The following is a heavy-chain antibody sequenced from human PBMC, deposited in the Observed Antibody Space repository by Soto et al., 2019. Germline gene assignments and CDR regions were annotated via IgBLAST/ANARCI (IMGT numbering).Heavy chain of an antibody. J-gene: IGHJ6*02. CDR2: IYYSGSA. V-gene: IGHV4-39*07. D-gene: IGHD3-10*01. Sequence: SETLSLTCTVSGGSISSSSYYWGWIRQPPGKGLEWIGSIYYSGSAYYNPSLKSRSIISLDTSKNQFSLNLDSVTTADTAVYYCARYPSVRYNYYGLDVWSQGTTVTVSS. CDR3: ARYPSVRYNYYGLDV. CDR1: GGSISSSSYY.